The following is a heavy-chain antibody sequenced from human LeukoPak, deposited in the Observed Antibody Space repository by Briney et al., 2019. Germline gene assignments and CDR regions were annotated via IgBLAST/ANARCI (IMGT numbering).Heavy chain of an antibody. CDR1: GYTFSNYD. Sequence: GASVKVSCKASGYTFSNYDINWVRQAAGQGPEWMGWMNPNSGNTAYAQNFQGRVIMTRNTSISTAYMELSSLRFEDTAVYYCARIAVAGGFDYWGQGTLVTVSS. CDR3: ARIAVAGGFDY. V-gene: IGHV1-8*01. D-gene: IGHD6-19*01. CDR2: MNPNSGNT. J-gene: IGHJ4*02.